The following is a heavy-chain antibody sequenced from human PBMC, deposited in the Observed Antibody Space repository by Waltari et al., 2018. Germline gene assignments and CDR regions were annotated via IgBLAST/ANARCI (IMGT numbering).Heavy chain of an antibody. CDR2: IHGGGRT. Sequence: QVKLQESGPGLVKPSGTLSLTCAVSGESVTNNYWWSWVRQSPGRGLEWIGQIHGGGRTNDNPSLEGRVTVSLDTSNNHFSLRVTSATAADTAVYFCARDRGRGLYLESWGQGTLVTVSP. CDR1: GESVTNNYW. CDR3: ARDRGRGLYLES. V-gene: IGHV4-4*02. J-gene: IGHJ4*02. D-gene: IGHD2-15*01.